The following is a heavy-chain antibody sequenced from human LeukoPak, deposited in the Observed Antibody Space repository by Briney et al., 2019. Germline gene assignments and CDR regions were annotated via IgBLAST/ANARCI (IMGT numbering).Heavy chain of an antibody. J-gene: IGHJ5*02. Sequence: GGSLRLSCAASGFTFSNAWMSWVRQAPGKGLEWVSVIYSGGSTYYADSVKGRFTISRDNSKNTLYLQMNSLRAEDTAVYYCARVYGGDWLFAHWFDPWGQGTLVTVSS. D-gene: IGHD3/OR15-3a*01. CDR2: IYSGGST. CDR3: ARVYGGDWLFAHWFDP. V-gene: IGHV3-53*01. CDR1: GFTFSNAW.